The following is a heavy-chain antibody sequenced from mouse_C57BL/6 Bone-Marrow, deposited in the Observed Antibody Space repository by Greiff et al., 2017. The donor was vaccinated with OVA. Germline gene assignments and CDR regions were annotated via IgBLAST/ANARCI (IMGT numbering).Heavy chain of an antibody. D-gene: IGHD2-10*01. Sequence: EVKVVESGGGLVQPKGSLKLSCAASGFSFNTYAMNWVRQAPGKGLEWVARIRSKSNNYATYYADSVKDRFTISRDDSESMLYLQMNNLKTEDTAMYYCVRPYPSDAMDYWGQGTSVTVSS. V-gene: IGHV10-1*01. CDR3: VRPYPSDAMDY. J-gene: IGHJ4*01. CDR2: IRSKSNNYAT. CDR1: GFSFNTYA.